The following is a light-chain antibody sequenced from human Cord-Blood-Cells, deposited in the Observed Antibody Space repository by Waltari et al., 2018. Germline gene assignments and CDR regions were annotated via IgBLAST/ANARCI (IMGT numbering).Light chain of an antibody. J-gene: IGLJ3*02. CDR3: AAWDDSLNGWV. Sequence: QSVLTQPPSASGTPGQRVTISCSGSRSNIGSNTVHWYQQPPGTAPKLLIYSNNQRPSGVPDRFSGSKSGTSASLAISGLQSEDEADYYCAAWDDSLNGWVFGGGTKLTVL. V-gene: IGLV1-44*01. CDR2: SNN. CDR1: RSNIGSNT.